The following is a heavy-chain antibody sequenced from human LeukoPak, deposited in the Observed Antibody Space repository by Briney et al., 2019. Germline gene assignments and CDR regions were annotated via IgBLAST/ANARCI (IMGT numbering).Heavy chain of an antibody. CDR2: INHSGST. V-gene: IGHV4-34*01. D-gene: IGHD3-10*01. CDR3: ARALGFSADY. CDR1: GGSFSGYY. J-gene: IGHJ4*02. Sequence: SETLSLTCAVYGGSFSGYYWSWIRQPPGKGLEWIGEINHSGSTNYNPSLKSRVTISVDTSKNQFSLTLSSVTAADTAVYSCARALGFSADYWGQGTLVTVSS.